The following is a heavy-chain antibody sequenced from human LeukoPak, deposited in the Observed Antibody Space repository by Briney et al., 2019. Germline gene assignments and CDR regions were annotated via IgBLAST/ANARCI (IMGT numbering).Heavy chain of an antibody. CDR3: ARQWGDCSSTSCYSAY. V-gene: IGHV5-51*01. J-gene: IGHJ4*02. Sequence: GESLKISCKGSGYSFASYWIAWVRQMPGKGLEWMGIIYPGDSDTRYSPSFQGQVTISADKSISTAYLQWSSLKAWDTAIYYCARQWGDCSSTSCYSAYWGQGTLVTVSS. CDR1: GYSFASYW. D-gene: IGHD2-2*01. CDR2: IYPGDSDT.